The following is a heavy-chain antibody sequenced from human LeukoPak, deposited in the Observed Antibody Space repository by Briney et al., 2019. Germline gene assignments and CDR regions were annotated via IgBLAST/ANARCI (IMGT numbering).Heavy chain of an antibody. Sequence: ASVTVSCKASGYTFTDYYIHWVRQAPGQGLGWVGRFNPNSGDTIHAQTFQGRVTMTRATSISTAYMEMSRLRSDDTALYYCTRLSPHDAFDIWGQGTMVTASS. CDR2: FNPNSGDT. CDR3: TRLSPHDAFDI. V-gene: IGHV1-2*06. J-gene: IGHJ3*02. CDR1: GYTFTDYY.